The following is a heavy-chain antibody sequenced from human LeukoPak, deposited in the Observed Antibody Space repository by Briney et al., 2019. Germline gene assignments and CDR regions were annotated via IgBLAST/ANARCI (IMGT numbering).Heavy chain of an antibody. V-gene: IGHV3-74*01. D-gene: IGHD3-9*01. CDR3: AMLTRYYYYGMDV. CDR2: INSDGSST. J-gene: IGHJ6*02. CDR1: GFPFSRYW. Sequence: PGGPLALSCAASGFPFSRYWMHWVRQAPGKGLVWVSRINSDGSSTSYADSVKGRFTISRDNAKNTLYLQMNSLRAEDTAVYYCAMLTRYYYYGMDVWGQGTTVTVSS.